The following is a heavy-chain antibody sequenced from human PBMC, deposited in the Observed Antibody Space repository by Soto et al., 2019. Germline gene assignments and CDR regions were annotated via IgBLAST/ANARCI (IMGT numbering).Heavy chain of an antibody. J-gene: IGHJ4*02. CDR1: GFTFSSYW. D-gene: IGHD5-12*01. Sequence: EVQLVESGGGLVQPGGSLRLSCAASGFTFSSYWMPWVRKPPGKGRVWVSRINSDGSSTTYADSVKGRFTISRDNAKNTLYLQMNSLRAEDTAVYYCVRVPTGGYAFSLDDYWGQGTLVTVSS. V-gene: IGHV3-74*01. CDR2: INSDGSST. CDR3: VRVPTGGYAFSLDDY.